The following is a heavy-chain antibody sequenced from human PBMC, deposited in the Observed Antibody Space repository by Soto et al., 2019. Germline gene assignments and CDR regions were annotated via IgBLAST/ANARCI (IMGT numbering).Heavy chain of an antibody. CDR1: GFTFSSYG. J-gene: IGHJ4*02. V-gene: IGHV3-33*01. CDR2: IWYDGSNK. D-gene: IGHD2-15*01. Sequence: GGSLRLSCAASGFTFSSYGMHWVRQAPGKGLEWVAVIWYDGSNKYYADSVKGRFTISRDNSKNTLYLQMNSLRAEDTAVYYCASERLGGTQDYWGQGTLVTVSS. CDR3: ASERLGGTQDY.